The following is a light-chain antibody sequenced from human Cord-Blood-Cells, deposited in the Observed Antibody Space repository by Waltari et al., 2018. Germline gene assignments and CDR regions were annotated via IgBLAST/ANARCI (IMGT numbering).Light chain of an antibody. Sequence: DIQMTQSPSSLSASVGDRVTITCRASQSINSYLNWYQQKPGKAPKLLIYAASSLQSGVPSRFSGSGSGTDFTLTISSLQPEDFATYYYQQSYSTPFTFGPGTKVDIK. CDR1: QSINSY. J-gene: IGKJ3*01. CDR2: AAS. CDR3: QQSYSTPFT. V-gene: IGKV1-39*01.